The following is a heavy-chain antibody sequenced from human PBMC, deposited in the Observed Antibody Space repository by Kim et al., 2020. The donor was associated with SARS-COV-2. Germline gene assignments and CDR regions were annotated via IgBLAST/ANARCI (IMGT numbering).Heavy chain of an antibody. J-gene: IGHJ6*02. CDR1: GFSVSNYW. CDR2: ISSDGRYT. V-gene: IGHV3-74*01. Sequence: GGSLRLSCAASGFSVSNYWINWVRHAPGKGLVWVSRISSDGRYTHYADSVKGRFTLSRDNAENTLFLQMNSLRAEDTAVYYCARGMFSSGFYVWGQVTTFTVSS. CDR3: ARGMFSSGFYV. D-gene: IGHD3-22*01.